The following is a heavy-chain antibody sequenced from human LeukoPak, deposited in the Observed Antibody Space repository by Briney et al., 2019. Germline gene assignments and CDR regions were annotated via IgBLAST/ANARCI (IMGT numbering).Heavy chain of an antibody. CDR1: GGSFSGYY. CDR3: ARGGDHGDYEADY. D-gene: IGHD4-17*01. Sequence: SETLSLTCAVYGGSFSGYYWSWIRQPPGKGLEWIGEINHSGSTNYNPSLKSRVTISVDTSKNQFSLKLSSVTAADTAVYYCARGGDHGDYEADYWGQGTLVTVSS. J-gene: IGHJ4*02. V-gene: IGHV4-34*01. CDR2: INHSGST.